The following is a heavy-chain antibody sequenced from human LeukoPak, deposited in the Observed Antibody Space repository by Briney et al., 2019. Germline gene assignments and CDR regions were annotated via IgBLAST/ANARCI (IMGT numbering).Heavy chain of an antibody. CDR2: IRYDGSNK. CDR1: GFTFSSYG. D-gene: IGHD2-8*01. Sequence: GGSLRLSCAASGFTFSSYGMHWVRQAPGKGLEWVAFIRYDGSNKYYADSVKGRFTISRDNSKNTLYLQMNSLRAEDTAVYYCASRMVYVSRGVFDIWGQGTMVTVSS. CDR3: ASRMVYVSRGVFDI. V-gene: IGHV3-30*02. J-gene: IGHJ3*02.